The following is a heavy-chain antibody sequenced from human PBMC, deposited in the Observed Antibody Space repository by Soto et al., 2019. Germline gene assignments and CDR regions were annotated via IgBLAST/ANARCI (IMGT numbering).Heavy chain of an antibody. J-gene: IGHJ4*02. Sequence: QITLKESGPTLVKPTQTLTLTCTFSGFSLSTSGVGVGWIRQPPGKALEWLALIYWDDDKRYSPSLKSRLTITKDTSKNQVVLTMTNMDPVDTATYYCARLYSYPVLFDYWGQGTLVTVSS. CDR1: GFSLSTSGVG. D-gene: IGHD5-18*01. CDR2: IYWDDDK. V-gene: IGHV2-5*02. CDR3: ARLYSYPVLFDY.